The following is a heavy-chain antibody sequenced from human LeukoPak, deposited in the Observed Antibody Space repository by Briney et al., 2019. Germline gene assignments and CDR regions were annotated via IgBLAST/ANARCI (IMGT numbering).Heavy chain of an antibody. CDR1: GFTSSSYW. D-gene: IGHD6-6*01. J-gene: IGHJ4*02. V-gene: IGHV3-74*01. CDR3: ARGAARLGSDY. Sequence: PGGSLRLSCAASGFTSSSYWMHWVRQAPGKGLAWVSRINSAGSSTIYADSVKGRFTISRDNAKNTLYLQMNSLRAEAAAVYYCARGAARLGSDYWGQGTLVTVSS. CDR2: INSAGSST.